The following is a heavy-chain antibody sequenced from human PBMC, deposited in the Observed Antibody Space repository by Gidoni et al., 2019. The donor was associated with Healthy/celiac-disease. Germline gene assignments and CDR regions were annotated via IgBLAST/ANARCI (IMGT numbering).Heavy chain of an antibody. D-gene: IGHD2-2*01. V-gene: IGHV3-23*01. Sequence: EVQLLESGGGLVQPGGSLRLSCAASGFTFSRYSMSWSRQAPGQGLEWVSAISGSGGSTYYADSVKGRFTISRDNSKNTLYLQMNSLRAEDTAVYYCAKELEGYCSSTSCIMGNDAFDIWGQGTMVTVSS. CDR3: AKELEGYCSSTSCIMGNDAFDI. J-gene: IGHJ3*02. CDR1: GFTFSRYS. CDR2: ISGSGGST.